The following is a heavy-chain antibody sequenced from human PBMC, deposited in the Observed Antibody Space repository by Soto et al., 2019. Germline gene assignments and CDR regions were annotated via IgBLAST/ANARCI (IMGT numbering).Heavy chain of an antibody. D-gene: IGHD2-15*01. CDR2: INHSGST. CDR1: GGSFSGYY. J-gene: IGHJ4*02. Sequence: TLSLTCAVYGGSFSGYYWSWIRQPPGKGLEWIGEINHSGSTNYNPSLKSRVTISVDTSKNQFSLKLSSVTAADTAVYYCARGGGIVVVVAATHYFDYWGQGTLVTVSS. CDR3: ARGGGIVVVVAATHYFDY. V-gene: IGHV4-34*01.